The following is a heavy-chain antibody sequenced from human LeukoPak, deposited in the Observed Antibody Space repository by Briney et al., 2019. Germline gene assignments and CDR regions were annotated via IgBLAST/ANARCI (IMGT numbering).Heavy chain of an antibody. CDR1: GFLFSGYY. J-gene: IGHJ5*02. D-gene: IGHD6-19*01. V-gene: IGHV3-11*01. CDR2: ITTNGAST. CDR3: ARVGLDNTGWHISWFDP. Sequence: GGSLRLSCAASGFLFSGYYMAWIRQAPGRGLEWISYITTNGASTFYAASVKSRFTISRDNAQNSLFLQMDSLRAEDTAIYYCARVGLDNTGWHISWFDPWGQGTRVTVSS.